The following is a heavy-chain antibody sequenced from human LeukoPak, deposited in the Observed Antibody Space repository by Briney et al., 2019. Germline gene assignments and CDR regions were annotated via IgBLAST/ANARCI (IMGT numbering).Heavy chain of an antibody. V-gene: IGHV3-7*01. J-gene: IGHJ3*02. D-gene: IGHD3-10*01. CDR2: IKQDGSEK. CDR3: ARARSRRLDAFDI. Sequence: PGGSLRLSCAASGFTFSSYWMSWVRQAPGKGLEWVANIKQDGSEKYYVDSVKGRFTISRDNAKNSLYLQMNSLRAEDTAVYYCARARSRRLDAFDIWGQGTMVTVSS. CDR1: GFTFSSYW.